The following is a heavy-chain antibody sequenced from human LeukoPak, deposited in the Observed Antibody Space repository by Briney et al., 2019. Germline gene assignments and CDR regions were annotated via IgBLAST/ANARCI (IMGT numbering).Heavy chain of an antibody. V-gene: IGHV1-46*01. D-gene: IGHD3-22*01. Sequence: GSVKVSYKASGYTFTSYYMHWVRQAPGQGLEWMGIINPSGGSTSYAQKFQGRVTMTRDTSTSTVYMELSSLRSEDTAVYYCARVAAQYDSSSAVDYWGQGTLDRVSS. CDR3: ARVAAQYDSSSAVDY. CDR2: INPSGGST. CDR1: GYTFTSYY. J-gene: IGHJ4*02.